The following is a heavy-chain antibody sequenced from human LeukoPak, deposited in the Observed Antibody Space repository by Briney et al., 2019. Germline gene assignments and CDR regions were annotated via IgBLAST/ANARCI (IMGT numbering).Heavy chain of an antibody. V-gene: IGHV1-18*01. D-gene: IGHD3-16*01. CDR2: ISAYNGDT. CDR1: RYTFTNYG. Sequence: ASVKVSCKAPRYTFTNYGISWVRQAPGQGLEWMGWISAYNGDTNYAQKLQDRVTMTTDTSTSTAYMELRSLRSDDTAMYYCARDEGVGERGAYWGQGTLVTVSS. J-gene: IGHJ4*02. CDR3: ARDEGVGERGAY.